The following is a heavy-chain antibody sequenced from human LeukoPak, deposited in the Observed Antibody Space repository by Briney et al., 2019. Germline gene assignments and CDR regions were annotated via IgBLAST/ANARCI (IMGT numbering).Heavy chain of an antibody. J-gene: IGHJ6*02. V-gene: IGHV1-18*01. CDR1: GYTFTSYG. Sequence: ASVKVSCKASGYTFTSYGISWVRQAPGQGLEWMGWISAYNGNTNYAQKLQGRVTMPTDTSTSTAYMELRSLRSDDTAVYYCARDFYSSSWYGGDYYYGTDVWGQGTTVTVSS. CDR2: ISAYNGNT. CDR3: ARDFYSSSWYGGDYYYGTDV. D-gene: IGHD6-13*01.